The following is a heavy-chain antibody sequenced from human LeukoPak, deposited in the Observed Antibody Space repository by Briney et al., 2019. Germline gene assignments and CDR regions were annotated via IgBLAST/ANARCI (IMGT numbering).Heavy chain of an antibody. J-gene: IGHJ6*02. V-gene: IGHV3-9*01. CDR3: AKDIGLRRLGYGMDV. D-gene: IGHD5-12*01. CDR2: ISWNSGSI. Sequence: PGGSLRLSCAASGFTFDDYAMHWVRQAPGKGLEWVSSISWNSGSIGYADSVKGRFTISRDNAKNSLYLQMNSLRAEDTALYYCAKDIGLRRLGYGMDVWGQGTTVTVSS. CDR1: GFTFDDYA.